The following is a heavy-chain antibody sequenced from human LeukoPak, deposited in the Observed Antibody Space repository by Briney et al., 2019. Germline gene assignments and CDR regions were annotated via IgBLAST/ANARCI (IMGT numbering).Heavy chain of an antibody. CDR1: GFTFDDYG. J-gene: IGHJ4*02. CDR3: ARDLWQWLAIDY. D-gene: IGHD6-19*01. Sequence: GGSLRLSCAASGFTFDDYGMSWVRQAPGKGLEWVSGINWDGGSTGYADSVKGRFTFSRDNAKNSLYLQMNSLRAEDTALYYCARDLWQWLAIDYWGQGTLVTVSS. V-gene: IGHV3-20*04. CDR2: INWDGGST.